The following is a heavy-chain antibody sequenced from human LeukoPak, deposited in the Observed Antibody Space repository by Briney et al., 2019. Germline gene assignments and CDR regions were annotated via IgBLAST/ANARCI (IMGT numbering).Heavy chain of an antibody. CDR2: IYYSGSP. CDR1: GDSVSIGSSY. Sequence: PSETLSLPCTVSGDSVSIGSSYWSWIRQPPGKGLEWIGYIYYSGSPNYNPSLKSRVTISEDTSKNQFSLKLSSVTAADTAVYYCARELKGYCSGGRCPESDCFDPWGQGTLVTVSS. J-gene: IGHJ5*02. CDR3: ARELKGYCSGGRCPESDCFDP. V-gene: IGHV4-61*01. D-gene: IGHD2-15*01.